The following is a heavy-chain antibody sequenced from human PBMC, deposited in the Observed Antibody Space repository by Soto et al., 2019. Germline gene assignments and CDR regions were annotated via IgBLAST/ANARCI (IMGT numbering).Heavy chain of an antibody. CDR1: GYSFTSYW. J-gene: IGHJ6*02. D-gene: IGHD6-6*01. V-gene: IGHV5-51*01. Sequence: GESLKISCKGSGYSFTSYWIGWVRQMLGKGLEWMGIIYPGDSDTRYSPSFQGQVTISADRSISTAYLQWSSLKASDTAMCYCARLSSSSGGEYYYGMDVWGQGTTVTVSS. CDR3: ARLSSSSGGEYYYGMDV. CDR2: IYPGDSDT.